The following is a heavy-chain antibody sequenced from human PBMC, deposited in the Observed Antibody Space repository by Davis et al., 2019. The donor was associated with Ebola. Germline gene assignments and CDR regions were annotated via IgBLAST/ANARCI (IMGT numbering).Heavy chain of an antibody. CDR1: GFRFSYYA. CDR3: ARPDILTGLYYFDS. CDR2: ISTSGNSI. J-gene: IGHJ4*02. V-gene: IGHV3-21*01. Sequence: GGSLRLSCAASGFRFSYYAMHWVRQAPGKGLEWVAYISTSGNSINYADSVRGRFTISRDNARDSLYLQMNSLRAEDTAIYFCARPDILTGLYYFDSWGQGALVIVSS. D-gene: IGHD3-9*01.